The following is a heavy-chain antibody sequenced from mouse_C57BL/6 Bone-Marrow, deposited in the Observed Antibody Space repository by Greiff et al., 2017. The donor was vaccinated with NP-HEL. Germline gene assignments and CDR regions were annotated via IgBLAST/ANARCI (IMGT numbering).Heavy chain of an antibody. V-gene: IGHV5-12*01. Sequence: EVKLVESGGGLVQPGGSLKLSCAASGFTFSDYYMYWVRQTPEKRLEWVGYISHGGGSTYYPDTVKGRFTISRDNAKNTLYLQMSRLKSEDTAMYYCARQGYYAMDYWGQGTSVTVSS. CDR2: ISHGGGST. J-gene: IGHJ4*01. CDR3: ARQGYYAMDY. CDR1: GFTFSDYY.